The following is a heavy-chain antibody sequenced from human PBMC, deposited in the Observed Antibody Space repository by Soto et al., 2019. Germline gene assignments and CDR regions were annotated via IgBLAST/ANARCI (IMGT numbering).Heavy chain of an antibody. Sequence: VQLLESGGGLVQPGGSLRLACTASGFTFNHYAMSWVRQAPGKGLELVSAVSGRGGSTKYADSVKGRFIISRDNSNSTLYLQMDSLRGEDTAVYYCAKDSTVTTSRYFYYYGFDVWGQGTTVTVSS. CDR3: AKDSTVTTSRYFYYYGFDV. D-gene: IGHD4-17*01. CDR1: GFTFNHYA. CDR2: VSGRGGST. J-gene: IGHJ6*01. V-gene: IGHV3-23*01.